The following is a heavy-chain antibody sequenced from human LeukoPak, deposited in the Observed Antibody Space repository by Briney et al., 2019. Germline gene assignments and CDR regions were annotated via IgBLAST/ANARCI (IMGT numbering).Heavy chain of an antibody. Sequence: GGSLRLSCAAPGFTFSSYSMNWVRQAPGRGLEWVSSISSSSSYMYYADAVKGRFTISRDNAKNSQYLQMNSLRAEDTAVYYCARSLSPYHDYDAFDIWGQGTMVTVSS. J-gene: IGHJ3*02. D-gene: IGHD4-17*01. CDR2: ISSSSSYM. CDR1: GFTFSSYS. V-gene: IGHV3-21*01. CDR3: ARSLSPYHDYDAFDI.